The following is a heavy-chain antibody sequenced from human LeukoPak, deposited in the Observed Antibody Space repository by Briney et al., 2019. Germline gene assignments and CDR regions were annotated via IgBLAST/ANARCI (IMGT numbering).Heavy chain of an antibody. CDR1: GGSFSGYY. CDR2: INHSGST. J-gene: IGHJ4*02. D-gene: IGHD3-10*01. Sequence: SETLSLTCAVYGGSFSGYYWIWVRQPPGKGLEWIGEINHSGSTNYNPSLKSRVTISVDTSKNQFSLTLSSVTAADTAVYYCARDYGSGSYYSGDYWGQGTLVTVSS. V-gene: IGHV4-34*01. CDR3: ARDYGSGSYYSGDY.